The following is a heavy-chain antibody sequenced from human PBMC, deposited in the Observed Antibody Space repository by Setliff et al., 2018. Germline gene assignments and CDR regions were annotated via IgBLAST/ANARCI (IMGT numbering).Heavy chain of an antibody. CDR2: IHETGKT. CDR3: ARHTPNGAVGDFDF. Sequence: PSETLSLTCTVSGDSIDRYYWSWIRQPPGRGLEWIAYIHETGKTNSNPSLKSRVTISLDTTRNQFSLKLTSVTAADTAMYYCARHTPNGAVGDFDFWGQGTLVTVSS. CDR1: GDSIDRYY. J-gene: IGHJ4*02. V-gene: IGHV4-59*08. D-gene: IGHD3-10*01.